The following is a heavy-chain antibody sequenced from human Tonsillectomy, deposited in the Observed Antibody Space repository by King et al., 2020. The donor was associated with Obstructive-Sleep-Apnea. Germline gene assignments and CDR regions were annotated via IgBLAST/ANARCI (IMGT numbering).Heavy chain of an antibody. CDR3: ARGPPSSSSSWPNWFDP. CDR1: GYTFTGNY. V-gene: IGHV1-2*04. D-gene: IGHD6-13*01. CDR2: INPNSGGT. Sequence: VQLVESGAEVKKPGASVKVSCKASGYTFTGNYMHWVRQAPGQGLEWMGWINPNSGGTKYAQKFQGCVTMTRDTSISTAYMELSRLRSDDTAVYYCARGPPSSSSSWPNWFDPWGQGTQVTVSS. J-gene: IGHJ5*02.